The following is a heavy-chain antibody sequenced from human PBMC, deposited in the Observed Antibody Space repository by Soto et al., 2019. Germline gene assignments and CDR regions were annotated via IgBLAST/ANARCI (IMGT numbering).Heavy chain of an antibody. Sequence: SETLSLTCTVSGGSISSYYWSWIRQPPGKGLEWIGYIYYSGSTNYNPSLKSRVTISVDTSKNQFSLKLSSVTAADTAVYYCAREAPPLLWFGDDYYYYMDVWGKGTTVTVSS. CDR1: GGSISSYY. J-gene: IGHJ6*03. CDR2: IYYSGST. V-gene: IGHV4-59*01. D-gene: IGHD3-10*01. CDR3: AREAPPLLWFGDDYYYYMDV.